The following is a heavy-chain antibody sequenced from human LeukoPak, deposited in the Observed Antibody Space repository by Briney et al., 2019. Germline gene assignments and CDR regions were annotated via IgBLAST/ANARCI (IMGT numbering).Heavy chain of an antibody. V-gene: IGHV1-8*01. CDR2: VNPNSGNT. CDR1: GYTFTSYD. Sequence: ASVKVSYKASGYTFTSYDINWVRQATGQGLEWMGWVNPNSGNTGYAQKFQGRVTMTRNTSISTAYMELSSLRSEDTAVYYCARDEDGDYQRRYYYYGMDVWGQGTTVTVSS. CDR3: ARDEDGDYQRRYYYYGMDV. J-gene: IGHJ6*02. D-gene: IGHD4-17*01.